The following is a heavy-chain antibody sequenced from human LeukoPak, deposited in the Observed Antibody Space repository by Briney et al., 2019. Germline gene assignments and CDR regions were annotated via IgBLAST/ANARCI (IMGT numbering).Heavy chain of an antibody. Sequence: GESLKISCKGSGYSFTSYWIGWVRQMPGKGLEWMGIIYPGDSDTRYSPSFQGQVTISADKSISTAYLQWSSLKASDTAMYYCARLGSASDSSSWYFRAHADYWGQGTLVTVSS. CDR1: GYSFTSYW. CDR2: IYPGDSDT. J-gene: IGHJ4*02. D-gene: IGHD6-13*01. CDR3: ARLGSASDSSSWYFRAHADY. V-gene: IGHV5-51*01.